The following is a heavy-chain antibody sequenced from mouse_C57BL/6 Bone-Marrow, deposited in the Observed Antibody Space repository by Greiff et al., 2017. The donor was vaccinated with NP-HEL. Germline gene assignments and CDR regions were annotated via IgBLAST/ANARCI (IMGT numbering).Heavy chain of an antibody. CDR1: GFTFSDYG. Sequence: EVMLVESGGGLVKPGGSLKLSCAASGFTFSDYGMHWVRQAPEKGLEWVAYISSGSSTIYYADTVKGRFTISRDNAKNNLFLQMTSLRSEDTAMYYCARRYRGLYYYAMDYWGQGTSVTVSS. D-gene: IGHD2-12*01. CDR3: ARRYRGLYYYAMDY. V-gene: IGHV5-17*01. J-gene: IGHJ4*01. CDR2: ISSGSSTI.